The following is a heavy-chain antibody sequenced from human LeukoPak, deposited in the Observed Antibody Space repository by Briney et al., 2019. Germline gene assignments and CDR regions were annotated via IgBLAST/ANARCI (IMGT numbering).Heavy chain of an antibody. V-gene: IGHV1-2*06. D-gene: IGHD1-26*01. CDR3: ALGSTTGRHAFDI. CDR2: INPNSGGT. CDR1: GYTFTGYY. J-gene: IGHJ3*02. Sequence: ASVKVSCKASGYTFTGYYMHWVRQAPGQGLEWMGRINPNSGGTNYAQKFQGRVTMTRDTSISTAYMELSRLRSDDTAVYYCALGSTTGRHAFDIWGQGTTVTVSS.